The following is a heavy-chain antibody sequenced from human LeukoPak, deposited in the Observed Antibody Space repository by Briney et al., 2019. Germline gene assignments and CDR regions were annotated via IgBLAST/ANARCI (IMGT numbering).Heavy chain of an antibody. Sequence: ASVKVSCKASGHTFTGYYMHWVRQAPGQGLEWMGWINPNSGGTNYAQKFQGRVTMTRDTSISTAYMELSRLRSDDTAVYYCARDPSGSYSEDAFDIWGQGTMVTVSS. CDR2: INPNSGGT. CDR3: ARDPSGSYSEDAFDI. D-gene: IGHD1-26*01. V-gene: IGHV1-2*02. J-gene: IGHJ3*02. CDR1: GHTFTGYY.